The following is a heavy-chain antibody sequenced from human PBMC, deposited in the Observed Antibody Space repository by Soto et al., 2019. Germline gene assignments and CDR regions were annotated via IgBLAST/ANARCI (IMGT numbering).Heavy chain of an antibody. CDR1: GFTFSSYD. CDR3: ARVSGIPSQRYFDY. CDR2: IGTAGDT. V-gene: IGHV3-13*01. J-gene: IGHJ4*02. Sequence: HPGGSLRLSCAASGFTFSSYDMHWVRQATGKGLEWVSAIGTAGDTYYPGSVKGRFTISRENAKNSLYLQMNSLRAGDTAVYYCARVSGIPSQRYFDYWGKGTLVTVSS.